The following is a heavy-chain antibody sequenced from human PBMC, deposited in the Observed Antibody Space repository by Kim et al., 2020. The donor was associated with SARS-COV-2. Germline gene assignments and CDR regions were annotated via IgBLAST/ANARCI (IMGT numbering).Heavy chain of an antibody. D-gene: IGHD5-12*01. V-gene: IGHV3-7*03. Sequence: DAVKGRFTISRDNAKNSLYLQMNSLRAEDTAVYYCAREGYSGYDWFFDYWGQGTLVTVSS. CDR3: AREGYSGYDWFFDY. J-gene: IGHJ4*02.